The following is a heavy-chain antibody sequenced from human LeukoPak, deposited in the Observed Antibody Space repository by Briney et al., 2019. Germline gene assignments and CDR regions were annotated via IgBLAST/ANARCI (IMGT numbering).Heavy chain of an antibody. Sequence: SETLSLTCTASGGSISSYYWSWLRQPPGKGLEWIGYIYYSGSTNYNPSLKSRFTISVDTSKNQFSLKLSSVTAADTAVYYCARSVEMAAMPFDYWGQGTLVTVSS. CDR2: IYYSGST. D-gene: IGHD5-24*01. V-gene: IGHV4-59*01. J-gene: IGHJ4*02. CDR3: ARSVEMAAMPFDY. CDR1: GGSISSYY.